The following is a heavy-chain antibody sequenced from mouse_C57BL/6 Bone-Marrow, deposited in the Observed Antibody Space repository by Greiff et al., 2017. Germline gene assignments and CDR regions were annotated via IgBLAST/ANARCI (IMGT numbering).Heavy chain of an antibody. CDR3: ARKDDYDLYYFDY. CDR1: GYAFTNYL. V-gene: IGHV1-54*01. Sequence: VQLQQSGAELVRPGTSVKVSCKASGYAFTNYLIEWVKQRPGQGLEWIGVINPGSGGTNYNEKFKGKATLTADKSSSTAYMQLSSLTSEDSAVYFCARKDDYDLYYFDYWGQGTTLTVSS. J-gene: IGHJ2*01. CDR2: INPGSGGT. D-gene: IGHD2-4*01.